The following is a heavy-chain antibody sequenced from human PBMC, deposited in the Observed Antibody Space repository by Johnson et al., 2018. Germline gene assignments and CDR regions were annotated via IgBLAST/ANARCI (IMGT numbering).Heavy chain of an antibody. CDR2: IYSSGST. V-gene: IGHV4-4*07. Sequence: QVQLQESGPGLVKPSETLSLTCTVSGGSINRYYWSWIRQPAGKGLEWIGHIYSSGSTSYNPSLKSRVTMSVDTSKNQFSLKLSSVTAADTAVYYCARDLGSGHSYHYYYGMDLWGQGTTVTVSS. D-gene: IGHD3-3*01. CDR3: ARDLGSGHSYHYYYGMDL. J-gene: IGHJ6*02. CDR1: GGSINRYY.